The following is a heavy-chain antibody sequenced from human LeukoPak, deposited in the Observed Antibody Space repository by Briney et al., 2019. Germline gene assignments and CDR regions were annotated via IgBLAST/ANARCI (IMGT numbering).Heavy chain of an antibody. J-gene: IGHJ4*03. CDR3: ASLLRVLEGIQSYDY. Sequence: SVKVSCKVSGYTLTELSMHWVRQAPGKGVEWMGGFHPEDGETIYAQKFEGRVTMTEDTSTDTAYMKLSSLRSEDTAVYYCASLLRVLEGIQSYDYWGHGTLGTVSS. V-gene: IGHV1-24*01. D-gene: IGHD3-3*01. CDR1: GYTLTELS. CDR2: FHPEDGET.